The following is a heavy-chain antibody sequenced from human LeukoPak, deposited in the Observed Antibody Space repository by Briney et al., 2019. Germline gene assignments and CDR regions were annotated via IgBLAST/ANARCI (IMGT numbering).Heavy chain of an antibody. V-gene: IGHV1-24*01. D-gene: IGHD2-2*01. CDR2: FDPEDGET. CDR3: ATAGYCSSTSCEGDAFDI. CDR1: GYTLTELS. Sequence: ASVKVSCKVSGYTLTELSMHWVRQAPGKGLEWMGGFDPEDGETIYAQKFQGRVTMTEDTSTDTAYMELSSLRSEDTAVYYCATAGYCSSTSCEGDAFDIWGQGTMVTVSS. J-gene: IGHJ3*02.